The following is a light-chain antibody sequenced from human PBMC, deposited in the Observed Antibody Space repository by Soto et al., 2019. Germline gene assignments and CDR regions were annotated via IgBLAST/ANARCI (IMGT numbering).Light chain of an antibody. CDR2: GNR. V-gene: IGLV1-40*01. J-gene: IGLJ2*01. Sequence: QSVLTQPPSVSGAPGQRVTISCTGSSSNIGAGYDVHWYQQLPGTAPKLVIYGNRNRPSGVPDRFSGSKSGTSASLAITGLQAEDEADYHCQSYDSSLSGSKVVFGGGTKVTVL. CDR1: SSNIGAGYD. CDR3: QSYDSSLSGSKVV.